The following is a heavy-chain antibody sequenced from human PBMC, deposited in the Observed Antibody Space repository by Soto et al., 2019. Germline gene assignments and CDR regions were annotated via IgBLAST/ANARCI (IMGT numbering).Heavy chain of an antibody. D-gene: IGHD4-17*01. CDR3: ARITQDDYGDSEFDY. Sequence: SGPTLVNPTQTLTLTCTFSGFSLSTSGMCVSWIRQPPGKALEWLARIDWDDDKSYSTSLKSRLTISKDTSKSQVVLTMTNMDPVDTATYYCARITQDDYGDSEFDYWGQGTLVTVSS. J-gene: IGHJ4*02. CDR2: IDWDDDK. V-gene: IGHV2-70*11. CDR1: GFSLSTSGMC.